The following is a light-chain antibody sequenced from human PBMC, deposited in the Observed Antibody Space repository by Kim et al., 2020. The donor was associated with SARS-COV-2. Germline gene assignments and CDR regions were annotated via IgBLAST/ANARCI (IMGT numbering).Light chain of an antibody. CDR3: QQYENWPLT. V-gene: IGKV3-15*01. CDR2: DAS. J-gene: IGKJ4*01. CDR1: RSAKSR. Sequence: VSPGERATLYCRASRSAKSRFAWYQQKPGQAPRLLIYDASTRASGIPARFSGSGSGTDFTLTISSLQPEDSAVYFCQQYENWPLTFGGGTKVDIK.